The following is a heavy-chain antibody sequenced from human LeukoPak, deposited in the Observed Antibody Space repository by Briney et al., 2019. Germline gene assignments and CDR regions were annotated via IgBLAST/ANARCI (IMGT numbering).Heavy chain of an antibody. CDR1: GYTFTGYY. J-gene: IGHJ4*02. CDR2: INPNSGGT. D-gene: IGHD3-10*01. Sequence: ASVKVSCKASGYTFTGYYMHCVRQAPGQGLEWMGWINPNSGGTNYAQKFQGRVTMTRDTSISTAYMELSSLRSEDTAVYYCARVATDYYGSGSYPHWGQGTLVTVSS. CDR3: ARVATDYYGSGSYPH. V-gene: IGHV1-2*02.